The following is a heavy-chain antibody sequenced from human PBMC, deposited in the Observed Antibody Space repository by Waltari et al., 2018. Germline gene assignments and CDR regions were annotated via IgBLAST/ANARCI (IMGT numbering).Heavy chain of an antibody. J-gene: IGHJ4*02. CDR3: ARFSTVTTNFDY. CDR2: IYFSGST. V-gene: IGHV4-59*01. CDR1: GGSLNSYY. Sequence: QVQLQESGPGLVKPSETLSLTCTVSGGSLNSYYWSWIRQPPGKGLEWIGYIYFSGSTNYNPSLKLRVTISIDTSKNHFSLRLSSVTAADTAVYYCARFSTVTTNFDYWGQGTLVSVSS. D-gene: IGHD4-17*01.